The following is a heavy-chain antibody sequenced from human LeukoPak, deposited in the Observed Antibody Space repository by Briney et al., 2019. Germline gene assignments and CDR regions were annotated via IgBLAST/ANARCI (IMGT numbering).Heavy chain of an antibody. CDR3: ARGTSSSWYQYYYYMDV. J-gene: IGHJ6*03. CDR1: GGSISSYY. CDR2: IYYSGST. Sequence: SETLSLTCTVSGGSISSYYWSWIRQPPGKGLEWIGYIYYSGSTNYNPSLKSRVTISVDTSKNQFSLKLSSVTAAGTAVYYCARGTSSSWYQYYYYMDVWGKGTTVTVSS. V-gene: IGHV4-59*01. D-gene: IGHD6-13*01.